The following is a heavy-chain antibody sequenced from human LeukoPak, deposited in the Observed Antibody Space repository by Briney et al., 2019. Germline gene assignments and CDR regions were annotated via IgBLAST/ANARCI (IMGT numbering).Heavy chain of an antibody. Sequence: SETLSLTCAVYGGSFSGYYWNWIRQPPGKGLEWIGEINHGGSTNYNPSLKSRVTISVDTSKNQFSLKLSSVTAADTAVYYCARGQERQVRLQPFRYWGQGTLVTVSS. CDR1: GGSFSGYY. CDR2: INHGGST. CDR3: ARGQERQVRLQPFRY. J-gene: IGHJ4*02. D-gene: IGHD1-1*01. V-gene: IGHV4-34*01.